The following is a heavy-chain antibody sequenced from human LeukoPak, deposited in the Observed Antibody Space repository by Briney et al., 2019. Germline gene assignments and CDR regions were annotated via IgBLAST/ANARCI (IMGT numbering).Heavy chain of an antibody. CDR3: ARGEWDLRD. Sequence: GGSLRLSCAASGFIFSDHGMTWVRQVPRKGLEWVSGINWNGGSTGYVDSVKGRFTTSRDNAKNVLFLHMNNLRAEDTAFYYCARGEWDLRDWGQGTLVIVSS. CDR2: INWNGGST. V-gene: IGHV3-20*04. J-gene: IGHJ4*02. D-gene: IGHD1-26*01. CDR1: GFIFSDHG.